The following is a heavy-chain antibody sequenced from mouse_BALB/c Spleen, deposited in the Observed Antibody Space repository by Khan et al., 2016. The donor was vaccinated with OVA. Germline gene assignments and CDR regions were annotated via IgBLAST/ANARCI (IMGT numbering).Heavy chain of an antibody. CDR1: GFSLTSFG. CDR2: IWGDGSP. J-gene: IGHJ3*01. CDR3: ALYYYGRAWFAY. V-gene: IGHV2-3*01. Sequence: VQLVESGPGLVAPSQSLSITCTVSGFSLTSFGVGWVRQPPGKGLEWLGVIWGDGSPNYHSALISRLNINKDNSKSQVFLKLNSLQTDDTATYYCALYYYGRAWFAYWGQGTLVTVSA. D-gene: IGHD1-1*01.